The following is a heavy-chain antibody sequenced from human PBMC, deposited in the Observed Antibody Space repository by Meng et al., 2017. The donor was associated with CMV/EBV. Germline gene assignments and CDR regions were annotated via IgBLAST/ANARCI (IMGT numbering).Heavy chain of an antibody. D-gene: IGHD2-2*01. CDR1: GYTFTGYY. Sequence: ASVKVSCKASGYTFTGYYMHWVRQAPGQGLEWMGWINPNSGGTNYAQKFQGRVTMTGDTSISTAYMELSRLRSDDTAVYYCARVCSSTSCRGLRGYYGMDVWGQGTTVTVSS. V-gene: IGHV1-2*02. CDR3: ARVCSSTSCRGLRGYYGMDV. CDR2: INPNSGGT. J-gene: IGHJ6*02.